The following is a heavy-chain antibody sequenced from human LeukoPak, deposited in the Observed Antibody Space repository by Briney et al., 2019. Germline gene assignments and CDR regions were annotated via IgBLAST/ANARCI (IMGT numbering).Heavy chain of an antibody. V-gene: IGHV4-59*07. CDR1: GGSISSYY. Sequence: SDTLSLTCTLSGGSISSYYWSWLRQPPGKGLEWIGYIYHSGSTDYNPSLKSRVTISVDTSKNQFSLKLSSVPAADTAVYYCARGGGYASPIGYWGQGALVTVSS. CDR2: IYHSGST. CDR3: ARGGGYASPIGY. J-gene: IGHJ4*02. D-gene: IGHD5-12*01.